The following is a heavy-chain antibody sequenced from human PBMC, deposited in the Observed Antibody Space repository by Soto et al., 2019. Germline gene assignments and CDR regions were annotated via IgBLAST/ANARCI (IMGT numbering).Heavy chain of an antibody. Sequence: QLQLQESGSGLVKPSQTLSLTCAVSGGSISSGGYTWSWIRQPPGKGLEWIGYIYHSGSTYYNPSLKRRVTISVDRSKNQFSLKLRSVTAADTAVYYCARLEIGNYWYFDLWGRGTLVTVSS. D-gene: IGHD3-22*01. CDR1: GGSISSGGYT. CDR3: ARLEIGNYWYFDL. V-gene: IGHV4-30-2*01. J-gene: IGHJ2*01. CDR2: IYHSGST.